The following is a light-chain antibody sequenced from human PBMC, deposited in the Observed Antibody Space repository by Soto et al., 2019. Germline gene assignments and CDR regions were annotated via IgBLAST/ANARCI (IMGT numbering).Light chain of an antibody. CDR1: QSVSSY. CDR2: DAS. V-gene: IGKV3-11*01. CDR3: QQRNNWLEFT. Sequence: EIVLTQSPATLSLSPGERATLSCRASQSVSSYLAWYQQKPGQAPRLLIYDASNRATGIPARFSGSGSGTDFTLTISSLEPEDFAVYYCQQRNNWLEFTFGPGTQVDIK. J-gene: IGKJ3*01.